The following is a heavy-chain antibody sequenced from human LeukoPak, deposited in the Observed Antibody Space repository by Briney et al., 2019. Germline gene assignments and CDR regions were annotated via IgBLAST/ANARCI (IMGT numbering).Heavy chain of an antibody. Sequence: GGSLRLSCAASGFTFSSYAMSWVRQAPGKGLEWVSTISGSGGNTYYADSVKGRFTISRDNSKNTLYLQMNSLRAEDTAVYYRARIYDTGGYYCGRHWFDPWGQGTLVTVSS. CDR1: GFTFSSYA. J-gene: IGHJ5*02. CDR3: ARIYDTGGYYCGRHWFDP. CDR2: ISGSGGNT. D-gene: IGHD3-22*01. V-gene: IGHV3-23*01.